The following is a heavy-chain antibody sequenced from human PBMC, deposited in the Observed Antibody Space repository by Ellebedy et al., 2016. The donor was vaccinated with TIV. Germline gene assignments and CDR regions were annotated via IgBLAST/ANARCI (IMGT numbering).Heavy chain of an antibody. CDR1: PFTFTTSA. D-gene: IGHD3-10*01. Sequence: AASVKVSCKASPFTFTTSAVQWVRQAHGQRLEWIGWIVVCSGNTKYGQKFRERVTITRDFSTSTAYMELSSLKSDDTAVYYCASERISMVRGVVIVGTPTNDWGQGTLVTVSS. CDR3: ASERISMVRGVVIVGTPTND. V-gene: IGHV1-58*01. CDR2: IVVCSGNT. J-gene: IGHJ1*01.